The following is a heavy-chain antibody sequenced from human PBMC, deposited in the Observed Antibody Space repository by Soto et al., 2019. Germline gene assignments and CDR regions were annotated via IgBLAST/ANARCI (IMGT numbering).Heavy chain of an antibody. J-gene: IGHJ6*02. Sequence: QVQLLQSGAEVKKPGSSVRVSCEASGGTFRTYAISWVRQAPGQGLEWMGEIIPIFGTGNDAQKFQGRVTITADESTTTVYMDLRSLRSEDTAVYYCAKGAVAGTPTSYYYYGMHVWGQGTTVTVSS. D-gene: IGHD6-19*01. V-gene: IGHV1-69*12. CDR2: IIPIFGTG. CDR1: GGTFRTYA. CDR3: AKGAVAGTPTSYYYYGMHV.